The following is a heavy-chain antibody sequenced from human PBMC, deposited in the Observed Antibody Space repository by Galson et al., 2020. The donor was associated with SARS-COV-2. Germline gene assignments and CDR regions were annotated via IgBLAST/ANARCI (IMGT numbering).Heavy chain of an antibody. CDR2: INPNSGGT. CDR3: ARDRLYYYGSGSYYNEDLVDYYVMDV. Sequence: GASVKVSCKASGYTFTGYYMHWVRQAPGHGLARMGWINPNSGGTNYAQKFQGRVTMTRDTSISTAYMELSRLRSDDTVEYYCARDRLYYYGSGSYYNEDLVDYYVMDVWGQGTTVTVSS. J-gene: IGHJ6*02. CDR1: GYTFTGYY. D-gene: IGHD3-10*01. V-gene: IGHV1-2*02.